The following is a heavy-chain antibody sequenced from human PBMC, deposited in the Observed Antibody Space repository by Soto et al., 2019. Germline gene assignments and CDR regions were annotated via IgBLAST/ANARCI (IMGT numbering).Heavy chain of an antibody. J-gene: IGHJ4*02. D-gene: IGHD3-10*01. CDR2: INAGNGNT. Sequence: ASVKVSCKASGYTFTSYGISWVRQAPGQRLEWMGWINAGNGNTKYSRKFQGRVTITRDTSANTAYMELSSLRSEDTAVYYCARSLITMVRGVTYYFDYWGQGTLVTVSS. CDR3: ARSLITMVRGVTYYFDY. CDR1: GYTFTSYG. V-gene: IGHV1-3*01.